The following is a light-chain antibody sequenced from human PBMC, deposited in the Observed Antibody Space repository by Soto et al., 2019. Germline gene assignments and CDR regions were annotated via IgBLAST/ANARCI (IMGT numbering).Light chain of an antibody. V-gene: IGLV1-40*01. Sequence: QSVLTQPPSVSGAXGQRVTISCTGSSSNIGAGYDVHWYQQLPGTAPKLLIYGNNNRPSGVPDRFSGSKSGTSASLAITGLQAEDEADYYCQSYDSSLNGGVFGGGTKLTVL. CDR3: QSYDSSLNGGV. CDR1: SSNIGAGYD. CDR2: GNN. J-gene: IGLJ3*02.